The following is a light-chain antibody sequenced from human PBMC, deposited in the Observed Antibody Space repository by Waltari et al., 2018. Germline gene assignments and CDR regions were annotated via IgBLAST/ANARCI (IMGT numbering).Light chain of an antibody. V-gene: IGKV1-5*03. J-gene: IGKJ1*01. Sequence: DIQMTQSPSTLSASVGDRVNITCRASQSINSWLAWYQQKPGEAPKLLIYKASSLQSGVPSSFSGSGSRTEFTLTISSLQPDDFATYYCQQYNIYPLTFGQGTKVEIK. CDR2: KAS. CDR1: QSINSW. CDR3: QQYNIYPLT.